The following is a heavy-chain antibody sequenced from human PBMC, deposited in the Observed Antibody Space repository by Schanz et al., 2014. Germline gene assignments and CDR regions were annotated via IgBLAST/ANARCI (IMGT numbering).Heavy chain of an antibody. CDR3: ARFLARYQYYGVDV. CDR1: GLNFDYYG. J-gene: IGHJ6*02. Sequence: QVQLVESGAGVVQPGRSLRLACATPGLNFDYYGTYWVRQVPGKVLEWVANIAYDGSEKYYVDSVKGRFTISRDNSKDTLYLQMSGLTPEDTAVYYCARFLARYQYYGVDVWGQGTTVIVSS. CDR2: IAYDGSEK. D-gene: IGHD3-3*01. V-gene: IGHV3-33*05.